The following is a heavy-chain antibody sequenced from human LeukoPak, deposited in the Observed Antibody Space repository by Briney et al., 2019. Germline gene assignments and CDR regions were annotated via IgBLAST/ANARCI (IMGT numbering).Heavy chain of an antibody. V-gene: IGHV4-34*01. Sequence: SETLSLTCAVYGGSFSGYYWSWIRQPAGKGLEWSGEINHSGSTNYNPSLKSRVTISVDTSKNQFSLKLSSVTAADTAVYYCARRRYYRILRNWFDPWGQGTLVTVSS. CDR3: ARRRYYRILRNWFDP. CDR1: GGSFSGYY. J-gene: IGHJ5*02. D-gene: IGHD3-10*01. CDR2: INHSGST.